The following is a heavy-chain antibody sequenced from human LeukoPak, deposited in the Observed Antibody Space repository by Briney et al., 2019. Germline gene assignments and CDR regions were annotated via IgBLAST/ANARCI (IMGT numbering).Heavy chain of an antibody. CDR1: GFTFSTYV. CDR3: ARVSAAGTGFLDL. V-gene: IGHV3-7*01. J-gene: IGHJ2*01. D-gene: IGHD6-13*01. CDR2: IKQDGSAQ. Sequence: PGGSLRLSCAASGFTFSTYVMNWVRQAPGKGLEWVANIKQDGSAQNYVDSVKGRLTTSRDNAKNSLFLQMNSLRVEDTALYYCARVSAAGTGFLDLWGRGTLVLVSA.